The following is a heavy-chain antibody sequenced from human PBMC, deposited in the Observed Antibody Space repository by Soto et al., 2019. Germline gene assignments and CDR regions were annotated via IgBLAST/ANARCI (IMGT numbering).Heavy chain of an antibody. CDR2: IDYSGNI. V-gene: IGHV4-39*01. CDR3: ARHIHNQGFEYYFDS. CDR1: GGSITSSGSA. J-gene: IGHJ4*02. D-gene: IGHD1-1*01. Sequence: QLQLQESGPGLVKPSETLSLTCNASGGSITSSGSAWGWIRQSPGKGLEWIGTIDYSGNIYYIPSLKSRIPISVDPSKNQISLKLSSVTAADTAVYYCARHIHNQGFEYYFDSWGQGTLVTVSS.